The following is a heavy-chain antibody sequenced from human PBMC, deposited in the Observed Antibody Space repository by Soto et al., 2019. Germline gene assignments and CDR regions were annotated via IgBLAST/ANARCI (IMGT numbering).Heavy chain of an antibody. CDR1: GGSISSGGYY. Sequence: QVQLQESGPGLVKPSQTLSLTCTVSGGSISSGGYYWYWIRQHPGKGLEWIGYIYYSGTTYYNPSLKSLVTISVDTFKNQFSLKLSSVTAADTAVYYCAASCVACGGFNYYGMDVWGQGTTVTVSS. J-gene: IGHJ6*02. D-gene: IGHD2-21*01. V-gene: IGHV4-31*01. CDR3: AASCVACGGFNYYGMDV. CDR2: IYYSGTT.